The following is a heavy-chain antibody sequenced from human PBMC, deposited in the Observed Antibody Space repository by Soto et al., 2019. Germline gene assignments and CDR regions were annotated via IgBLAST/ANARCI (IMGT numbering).Heavy chain of an antibody. V-gene: IGHV4-39*07. D-gene: IGHD6-13*01. Sequence: SETLSLTCTVSGGSISSGGYYWSWIRQPPGMALEWIGEINHLGSTNYNPSLKSRVTISVDTSKNQFSLKLSSVTAADTAVYYCARDGYSSSWSKINWFDPWGQGTLVTAPQ. CDR3: ARDGYSSSWSKINWFDP. CDR1: GGSISSGGYY. CDR2: INHLGST. J-gene: IGHJ5*02.